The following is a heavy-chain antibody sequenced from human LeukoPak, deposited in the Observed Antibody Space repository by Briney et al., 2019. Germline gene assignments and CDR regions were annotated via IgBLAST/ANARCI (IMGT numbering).Heavy chain of an antibody. CDR2: IYHSGST. Sequence: PSETLSLTCAVYGGSFSGYYWSWIRQPPGKGLEWIGEIYHSGSTNYNPSLKSRVTISVDKSKNQFSLKLSSVTAADTAVYYCAREGYSGSYRGAYYFDYWGQGTLVTVSS. D-gene: IGHD1-26*01. J-gene: IGHJ4*02. CDR3: AREGYSGSYRGAYYFDY. V-gene: IGHV4-34*01. CDR1: GGSFSGYY.